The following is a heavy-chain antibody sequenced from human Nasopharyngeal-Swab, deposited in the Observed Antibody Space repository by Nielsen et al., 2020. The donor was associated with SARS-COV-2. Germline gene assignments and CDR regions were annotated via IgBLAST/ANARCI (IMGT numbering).Heavy chain of an antibody. J-gene: IGHJ6*02. CDR2: IIPIFGTA. D-gene: IGHD4-17*01. CDR1: GGTFSSYA. CDR3: ARGSGDYDTRAPYYYYGMDV. V-gene: IGHV1-69*13. Sequence: SVKVSCKASGGTFSSYAISWVRQAPGQGLEWMGGIIPIFGTANHAQKFQGRVTITADESTSTAYMELSSLRSEDTAVYYCARGSGDYDTRAPYYYYGMDVWGQGTTVTV.